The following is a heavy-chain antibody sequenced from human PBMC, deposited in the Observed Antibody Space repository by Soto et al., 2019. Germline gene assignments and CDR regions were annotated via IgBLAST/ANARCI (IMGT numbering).Heavy chain of an antibody. Sequence: SETLSLTCTVSGGSISSYYWSWIRQPPGKGLEWIGYIYYSGSTNYNPSLKSRVTISVDTSKNQFSLKLSSVTAADTAVYYCARDSLRAAARKGTNWFDPWGQGTPVTVSS. CDR3: ARDSLRAAARKGTNWFDP. V-gene: IGHV4-59*01. CDR1: GGSISSYY. D-gene: IGHD6-13*01. J-gene: IGHJ5*02. CDR2: IYYSGST.